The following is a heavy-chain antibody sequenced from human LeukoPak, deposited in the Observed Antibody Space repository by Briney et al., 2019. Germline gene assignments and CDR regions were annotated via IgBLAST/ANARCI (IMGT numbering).Heavy chain of an antibody. CDR3: ARDPRGLGGGYYGMDV. V-gene: IGHV3-48*03. J-gene: IGHJ6*02. CDR1: GFTFSSCE. Sequence: GGSLILSCTASGFTFSSCEMNWVRQAPGKGLEWLSQIDGSASTTYYADSVKGRFTISRDNAKNSLYLQMNSLRAEDTAVYYCARDPRGLGGGYYGMDVWGQGTTVAVSS. D-gene: IGHD3-16*01. CDR2: IDGSASTT.